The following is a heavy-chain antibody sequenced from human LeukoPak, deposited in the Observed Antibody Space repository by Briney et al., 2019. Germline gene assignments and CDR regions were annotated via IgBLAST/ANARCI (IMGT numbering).Heavy chain of an antibody. V-gene: IGHV3-7*01. D-gene: IGHD3-10*01. Sequence: PGGCLRLSCAASGFTFSSYWMSWVRQAPGKGLEWVANIKQDGSEKYYVDSVKGRFTISRDNAKNSLYLQMNSLRAEDTAVYYCARDHYYGSGSYYYREYYYYGMDVWGQGTTVTVSS. CDR2: IKQDGSEK. CDR1: GFTFSSYW. J-gene: IGHJ6*02. CDR3: ARDHYYGSGSYYYREYYYYGMDV.